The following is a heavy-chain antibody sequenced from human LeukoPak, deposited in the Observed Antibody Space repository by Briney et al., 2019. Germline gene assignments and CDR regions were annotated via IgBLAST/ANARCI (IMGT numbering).Heavy chain of an antibody. Sequence: GRSLRLSCAASGFTFSSYAIHWVRQAPGKGLEWVAVISYDGSDKYYADSVKGRFTISRDNSKNTLYLQMNSLRAEDTAVYYCARPILTGYDDYWGQGTLVTVSS. D-gene: IGHD3-9*01. CDR1: GFTFSSYA. V-gene: IGHV3-30*04. CDR2: ISYDGSDK. CDR3: ARPILTGYDDY. J-gene: IGHJ4*02.